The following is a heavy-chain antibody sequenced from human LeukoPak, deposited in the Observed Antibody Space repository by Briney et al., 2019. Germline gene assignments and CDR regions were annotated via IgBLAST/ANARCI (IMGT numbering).Heavy chain of an antibody. V-gene: IGHV1-46*01. J-gene: IGHJ3*02. CDR1: GYTFTSYY. CDR3: ARDMKGYSGSYFDAFDI. CDR2: INPSGGST. Sequence: ASVKVSCKASGYTFTSYYMHWVRQAPGQGLEWMGIINPSGGSTSYAQKFQGRVTMTRDTSTSTVYMELSSLRSEDTAVYYCARDMKGYSGSYFDAFDIWGRGTMVIVSS. D-gene: IGHD1-26*01.